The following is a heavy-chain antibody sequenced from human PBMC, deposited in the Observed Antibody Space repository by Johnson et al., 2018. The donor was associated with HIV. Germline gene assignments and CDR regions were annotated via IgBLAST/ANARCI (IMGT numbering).Heavy chain of an antibody. Sequence: EVQLVESGGGLVQPGGSLRLSCAVSGFSFRNYWMEWVRQASGIGLVWASRIKSDGTSTTYADSVRGRFTISRDNANNTLYLEMKSLRADDTAVYYCVRDDYAFHIWGQGTMVTVSS. CDR3: VRDDYAFHI. CDR2: IKSDGTST. J-gene: IGHJ3*02. V-gene: IGHV3-74*01. CDR1: GFSFRNYW. D-gene: IGHD2-21*02.